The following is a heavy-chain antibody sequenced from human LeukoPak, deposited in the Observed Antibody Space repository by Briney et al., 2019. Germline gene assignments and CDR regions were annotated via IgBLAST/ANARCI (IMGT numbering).Heavy chain of an antibody. CDR2: INQDGSKV. J-gene: IGHJ3*02. CDR3: ARPIYSSSWDAFNI. Sequence: PGGSLRLSCAASGFTFSSYWMSCVRQAPGKGLECVANINQDGSKVYYVDSVKGRFTISRDKAKKSLYLQMNSLRAEDTAVYYCARPIYSSSWDAFNIWGQGTMVTVSS. V-gene: IGHV3-7*01. CDR1: GFTFSSYW. D-gene: IGHD6-13*01.